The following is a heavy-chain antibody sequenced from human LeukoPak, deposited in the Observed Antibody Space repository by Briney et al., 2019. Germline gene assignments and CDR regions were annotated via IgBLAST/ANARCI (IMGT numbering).Heavy chain of an antibody. D-gene: IGHD3-22*01. V-gene: IGHV4-34*01. Sequence: PSETLSLTCTVYVGSFSGYYWSWIRQPPGKGLEWIGEINHSGSTKYNPSLKSRVTISVDKSKNQFSLKLSSVTAADTAVYFCARGPYSYDSSGAFDIWGQGTMVTVSS. CDR2: INHSGST. J-gene: IGHJ3*02. CDR3: ARGPYSYDSSGAFDI. CDR1: VGSFSGYY.